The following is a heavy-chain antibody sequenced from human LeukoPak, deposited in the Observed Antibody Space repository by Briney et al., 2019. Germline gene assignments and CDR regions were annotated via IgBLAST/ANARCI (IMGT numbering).Heavy chain of an antibody. CDR1: GLTFSNAW. J-gene: IGHJ4*02. D-gene: IGHD3-22*01. Sequence: GGSLRLSCAASGLTFSNAWMNWVRQAPGKGLEWVGRTKSKTDGGTTDYAAPVKGRFTISRDDSKNTLYLQMNSLKTEDTAVYYCTTDEDYYDSSTNFDYWGQGTLVTVSS. CDR2: TKSKTDGGTT. CDR3: TTDEDYYDSSTNFDY. V-gene: IGHV3-15*07.